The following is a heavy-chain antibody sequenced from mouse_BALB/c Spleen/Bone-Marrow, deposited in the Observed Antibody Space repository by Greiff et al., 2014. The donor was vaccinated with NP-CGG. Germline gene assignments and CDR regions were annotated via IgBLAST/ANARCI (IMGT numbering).Heavy chain of an antibody. CDR1: GFTFSSHA. CDR3: ARQREVRTYYYAMDY. J-gene: IGHJ4*01. Sequence: EEMLVESGGGPVKPGGSLNLSCAASGFTFSSHAMSWVRQTPEKRLEWVATISSGGSYTYYPDSVKGRFTISRDNAKNALYLQMSSLRSEDTAMYYCARQREVRTYYYAMDYWGQGTSVTVSS. D-gene: IGHD2-14*01. CDR2: ISSGGSYT. V-gene: IGHV5-9-1*01.